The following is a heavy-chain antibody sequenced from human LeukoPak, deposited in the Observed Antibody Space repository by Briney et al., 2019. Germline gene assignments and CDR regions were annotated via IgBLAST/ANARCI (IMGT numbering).Heavy chain of an antibody. Sequence: SETLSLTCTVSGGPISSSSYYWGWIRQPPGKGLEWIGSIYYSGSTYYNPSLKSRVTISVDTSKNQFSLKLSSVTAADTAVYYCARDLRDSSGYCDYWGQGTLVTVSS. J-gene: IGHJ4*02. CDR2: IYYSGST. CDR1: GGPISSSSYY. V-gene: IGHV4-39*07. D-gene: IGHD3-22*01. CDR3: ARDLRDSSGYCDY.